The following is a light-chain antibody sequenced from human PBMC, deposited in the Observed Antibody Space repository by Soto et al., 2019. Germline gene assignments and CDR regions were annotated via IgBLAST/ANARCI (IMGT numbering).Light chain of an antibody. CDR1: QGISNY. J-gene: IGKJ3*01. CDR2: AAS. V-gene: IGKV1-27*01. Sequence: DIQMTQSPSSLSASVGDRVTITCRASQGISNYLAWCQQKPGKVPKLLIYAASTLQSGVPSRFSGSGSGTDFTLTISSLQPEDVATYYCQMYNSAPRFTFGPGAKVDIK. CDR3: QMYNSAPRFT.